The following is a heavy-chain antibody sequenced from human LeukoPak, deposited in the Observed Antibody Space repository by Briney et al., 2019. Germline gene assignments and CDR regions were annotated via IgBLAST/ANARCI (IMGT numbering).Heavy chain of an antibody. J-gene: IGHJ4*02. CDR1: GGSFSGYY. CDR2: INHSGST. Sequence: SETLSLTCAVSGGSFSGYYWSWIRQPPGKGLEWIGEINHSGSTNYNPSLKSRVTMSVGTSKNQFSLKLSSVTAADTAVYYCARGSGPCGGDCYPFDYWGQGTLVTVSS. CDR3: ARGSGPCGGDCYPFDY. V-gene: IGHV4-34*01. D-gene: IGHD2-21*02.